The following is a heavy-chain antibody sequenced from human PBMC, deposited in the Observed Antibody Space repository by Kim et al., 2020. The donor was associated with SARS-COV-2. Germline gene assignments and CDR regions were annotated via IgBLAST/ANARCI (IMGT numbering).Heavy chain of an antibody. J-gene: IGHJ4*02. CDR3: MKGGWGWIWDH. Sequence: GGSLRLSCTTSGFTFTGYAMSWVRQAPGKGLEWVSSIDGSDGTTYYVDSAKGRFTISRDNSKNTLYLQMNSLIADDTAVYYCMKGGWGWIWDHLGQGT. D-gene: IGHD2-2*03. CDR2: IDGSDGTT. V-gene: IGHV3-23*01. CDR1: GFTFTGYA.